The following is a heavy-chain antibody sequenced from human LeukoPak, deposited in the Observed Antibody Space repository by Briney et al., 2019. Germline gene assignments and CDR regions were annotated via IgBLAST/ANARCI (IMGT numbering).Heavy chain of an antibody. J-gene: IGHJ4*02. D-gene: IGHD4-23*01. CDR3: AGGATVVTLDY. V-gene: IGHV3-66*02. Sequence: GSLRLSCAASGLIVTRNYMSWVRQAPGKGLEWVSVVYSSGSVFYSDSVTGRFTISRDNSKNTLNLQMTNLRPEDTAVYYCAGGATVVTLDYWGQGTLVTVSS. CDR1: GLIVTRNY. CDR2: VYSSGSV.